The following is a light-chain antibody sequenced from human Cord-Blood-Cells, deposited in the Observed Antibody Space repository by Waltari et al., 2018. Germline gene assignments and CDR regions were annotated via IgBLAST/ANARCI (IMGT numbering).Light chain of an antibody. V-gene: IGLV2-14*01. CDR2: DVS. J-gene: IGLJ2*01. CDR3: SSYTSSSTLV. CDR1: SRDVGGYNH. Sequence: QSALTQPASVSGSPGQSLTISCPGTSRDVGGYNHSSWYQQHPGKAPKLMIYDVSNRPSWVSNRFSGSKSGNTASLTISGLQAEDEADYYCSSYTSSSTLVFGGGTKLTVL.